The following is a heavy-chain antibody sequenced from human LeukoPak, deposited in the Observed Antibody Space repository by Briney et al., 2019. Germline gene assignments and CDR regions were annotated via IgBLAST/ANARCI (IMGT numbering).Heavy chain of an antibody. CDR1: GGTFSSYA. D-gene: IGHD6-19*01. V-gene: IGHV1-69*04. Sequence: GASVKVSCKASGGTFSSYAISWVRQALGQGLEWMGRIIPILGIANYAQKFQGRVTITADKSTSTAYMELRSLRSDDTAVYYCARGRIAVAGYFDYWGQGTLVTVSS. CDR2: IIPILGIA. CDR3: ARGRIAVAGYFDY. J-gene: IGHJ4*02.